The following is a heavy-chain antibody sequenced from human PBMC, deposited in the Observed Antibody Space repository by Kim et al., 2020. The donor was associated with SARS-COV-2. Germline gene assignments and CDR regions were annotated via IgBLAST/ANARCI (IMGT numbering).Heavy chain of an antibody. V-gene: IGHV4-34*01. CDR3: ARDPQHQVWGSYRYFDY. D-gene: IGHD3-16*02. J-gene: IGHJ4*02. Sequence: SETLSLTCAVYGGSFSGYYWSWIRQPPGKGLEWIGEINHSRITTYNPSLKSRVTISVDTSKNQFSLKLSSVTAADSAVYYCARDPQHQVWGSYRYFDYWGQGTQVTVSS. CDR2: INHSRIT. CDR1: GGSFSGYY.